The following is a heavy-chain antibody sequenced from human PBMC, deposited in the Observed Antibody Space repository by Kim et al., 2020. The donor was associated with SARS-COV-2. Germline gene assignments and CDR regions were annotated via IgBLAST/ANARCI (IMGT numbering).Heavy chain of an antibody. CDR3: AGDPYDSSGYGPCDV. CDR2: IKEDGRDT. V-gene: IGHV3-7*01. D-gene: IGHD3-22*01. CDR1: GFAFSTSW. Sequence: GGSLRLSCVGSGFAFSTSWMTWVRQVPGKGLEWVANIKEDGRDTYYVDSVKGRFTISRDNAKSSVYLQMNILRAEDTAVYYCAGDPYDSSGYGPCDVLG. J-gene: IGHJ6*02.